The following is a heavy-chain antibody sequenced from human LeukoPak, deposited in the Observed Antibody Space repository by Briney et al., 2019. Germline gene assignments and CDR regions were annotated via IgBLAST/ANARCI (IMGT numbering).Heavy chain of an antibody. CDR2: IRSKAYGGTT. V-gene: IGHV3-49*04. D-gene: IGHD5-24*01. CDR1: GSTVGVYA. J-gene: IGHJ3*02. Sequence: GGSLRLSWTLSGSTVGVYATSWARQPPGRGLGWVGFIRSKAYGGTTEYAASVKGRFTISRDDSKSIAYLQMNSLKTEDTAVYYCTRDRDGYNWVDAFDIWGQGTMVTVSS. CDR3: TRDRDGYNWVDAFDI.